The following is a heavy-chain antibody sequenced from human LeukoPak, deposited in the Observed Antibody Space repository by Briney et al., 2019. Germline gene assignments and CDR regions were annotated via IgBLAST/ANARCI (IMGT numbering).Heavy chain of an antibody. CDR2: IYYSGIT. D-gene: IGHD3-16*01. J-gene: IGHJ6*04. CDR1: GGSISSYY. V-gene: IGHV4-39*07. Sequence: MTSETLSLTCTVSGGSISSYYWGWIRQPPGKGLEWIGSIYYSGITYYNPSLKSRVTISVDTSKNQFSLKLSSVTAADTAVYYCARDLGSSTPSGVWGKGTTVTVSS. CDR3: ARDLGSSTPSGV.